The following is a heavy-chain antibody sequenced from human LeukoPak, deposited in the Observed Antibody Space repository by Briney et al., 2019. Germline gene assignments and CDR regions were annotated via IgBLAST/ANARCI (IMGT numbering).Heavy chain of an antibody. J-gene: IGHJ3*02. CDR3: ARDTGRGSGWFSIPRPDAFDI. V-gene: IGHV4-30-2*01. Sequence: SETLSLTCTVSGGSISSGGYYWSWIRQPPGKGLEWIGYIYHSGSTYYNPSLKSRVTISVDRSKNQFSLKLSSVTAADTAVYYCARDTGRGSGWFSIPRPDAFDIWGQGTMVTVSS. CDR2: IYHSGST. D-gene: IGHD6-19*01. CDR1: GGSISSGGYY.